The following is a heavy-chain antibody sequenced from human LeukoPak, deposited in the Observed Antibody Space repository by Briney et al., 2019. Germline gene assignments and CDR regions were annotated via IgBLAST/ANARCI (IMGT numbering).Heavy chain of an antibody. Sequence: PSETLSLTCTVSGGSISNYYWSWIRQAPGKGLEWIGYISYGGNTNYNPPLMSRAAISVDTSKNQFFLQLTSVAAADTAVYYCARDESLRGNWYGNDYWGQGILVTVSS. CDR3: ARDESLRGNWYGNDY. CDR1: GGSISNYY. V-gene: IGHV4-59*01. J-gene: IGHJ4*02. CDR2: ISYGGNT. D-gene: IGHD1-1*01.